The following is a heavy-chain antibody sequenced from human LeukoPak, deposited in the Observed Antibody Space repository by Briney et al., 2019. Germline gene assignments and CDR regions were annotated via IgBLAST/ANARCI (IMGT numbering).Heavy chain of an antibody. CDR3: ARLFFVIDT. Sequence: SETLSLTCRVSGYSIASEYFWGWIRQPPGKGLEWIGSIYSSGSTYYNPSLKSRVTISVDTSKNQFSLKLSSVTAADTAVYYCARLFFVIDTWGQGTLVTVSS. V-gene: IGHV4-38-2*02. J-gene: IGHJ5*02. D-gene: IGHD3-3*01. CDR2: IYSSGST. CDR1: GYSIASEYF.